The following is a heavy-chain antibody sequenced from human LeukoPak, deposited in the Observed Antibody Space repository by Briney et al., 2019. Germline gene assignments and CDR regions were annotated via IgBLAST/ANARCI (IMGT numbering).Heavy chain of an antibody. CDR2: TYYRSKLYN. D-gene: IGHD1-26*01. Sequence: SQTLSLTCAISGDSVSSNTAAWNWIRQSPSRGLEWLGRTYYRSKLYNDYAVSVSSRISINLDTSNNQFSLHLNSVTPEDTAVYYCARSGILGAWYFDVWGRGNLVTVSS. V-gene: IGHV6-1*01. CDR3: ARSGILGAWYFDV. CDR1: GDSVSSNTAA. J-gene: IGHJ2*01.